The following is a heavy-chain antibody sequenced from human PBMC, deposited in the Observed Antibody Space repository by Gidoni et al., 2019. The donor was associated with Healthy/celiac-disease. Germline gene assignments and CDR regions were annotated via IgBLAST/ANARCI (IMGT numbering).Heavy chain of an antibody. CDR2: IWYDGSNK. CDR3: ARDLSSGWYYFDY. V-gene: IGHV3-33*01. Sequence: QVQLVESGGGVVQPGGSRRLACAASGCTVSSYGMHWVRQAPGKGLEWVAVIWYDGSNKYYADTVKGRFTISRDNSKNPLYLQMNSLRAEDTAVYYCARDLSSGWYYFDYWGQGTLVTVSS. D-gene: IGHD6-19*01. CDR1: GCTVSSYG. J-gene: IGHJ4*02.